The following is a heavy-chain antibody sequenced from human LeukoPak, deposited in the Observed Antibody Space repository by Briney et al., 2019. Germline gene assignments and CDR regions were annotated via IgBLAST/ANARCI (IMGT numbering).Heavy chain of an antibody. CDR3: ARGPKYYYDSTPLLFDY. V-gene: IGHV1-2*02. D-gene: IGHD3-22*01. J-gene: IGHJ4*02. CDR2: INPNSGGT. CDR1: GYTFTGYY. Sequence: ASVKVSCKASGYTFTGYYMHWVRQAPGQGLEWMGWINPNSGGTNYAQKFQGRVTMTRDTSISTAYMELSRLRSDDTAVYYCARGPKYYYDSTPLLFDYWGQGTLVTVPS.